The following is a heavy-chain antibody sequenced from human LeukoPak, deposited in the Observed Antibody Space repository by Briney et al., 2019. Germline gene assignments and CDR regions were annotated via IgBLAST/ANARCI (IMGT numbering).Heavy chain of an antibody. Sequence: SETLSLTCTVSGGSISSYYWSWIRQPPGKGLEWIGYIYYSGSTNYNPSLKSRVTISVDTSKNQFSLKLSSVTAADTAVYYCARFRGRLWFDPWGQGTLVTVSS. D-gene: IGHD6-25*01. V-gene: IGHV4-59*08. CDR1: GGSISSYY. CDR3: ARFRGRLWFDP. J-gene: IGHJ5*02. CDR2: IYYSGST.